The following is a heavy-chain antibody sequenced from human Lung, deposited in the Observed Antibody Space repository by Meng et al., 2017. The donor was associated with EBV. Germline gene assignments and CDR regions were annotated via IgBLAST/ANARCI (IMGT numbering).Heavy chain of an antibody. CDR3: VRVDMG. Sequence: RLVESGGALVQPWGSLRVSCEVSEFTFSRYWMQWVRQAPGKGLVWVSRINSDGTTTTYADSVKGRFTISRDNARNTLYLQMNSLTAEDTGVYYCVRVDMGWGQGTLVTVSS. J-gene: IGHJ4*02. D-gene: IGHD3-9*01. V-gene: IGHV3-74*01. CDR2: INSDGTTT. CDR1: EFTFSRYW.